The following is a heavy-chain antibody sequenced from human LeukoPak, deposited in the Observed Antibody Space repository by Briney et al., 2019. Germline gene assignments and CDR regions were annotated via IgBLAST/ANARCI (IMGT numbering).Heavy chain of an antibody. D-gene: IGHD5-12*01. CDR2: IRYDGSNK. CDR3: AKDLGYSGYVQGYFDY. Sequence: GGSLRLSCAASGFTFSSYGMHWVRQAPGKGLEWVAFIRYDGSNKYYADSVKGRFTISRDNSKNTLYLQMNSLRAEDTAVYYCAKDLGYSGYVQGYFDYWGQGTLVTVSS. J-gene: IGHJ4*02. CDR1: GFTFSSYG. V-gene: IGHV3-30*02.